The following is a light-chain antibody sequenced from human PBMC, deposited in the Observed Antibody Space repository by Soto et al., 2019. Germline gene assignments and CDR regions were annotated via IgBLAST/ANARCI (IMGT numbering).Light chain of an antibody. J-gene: IGKJ2*01. V-gene: IGKV3-15*01. CDR3: QQFSNNNWPPYT. CDR1: QSLTST. Sequence: EIVMTQSPATLSVSPGERVTLSCRASQSLTSTLAWYQQKPGQAPRLLIYGASARAAGVSDRFSVSGSGTDFTLPISSLQSEDFAVYYCQQFSNNNWPPYTFGQGTKLELK. CDR2: GAS.